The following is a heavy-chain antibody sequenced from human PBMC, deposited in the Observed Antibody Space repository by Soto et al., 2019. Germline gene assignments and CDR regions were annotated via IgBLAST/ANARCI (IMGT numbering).Heavy chain of an antibody. CDR2: ISSTTNYI. CDR3: ARESEDLTSNFDY. Sequence: GGSLRLSCAASGFTFTRYSMNWVRQAPGKGLEWVSSISSTTNYIYYGDSMKGRFTISRDNAKNSLYLEVNSLRAEDTAVYYCARESEDLTSNFDYWGQGTLVTVSS. J-gene: IGHJ4*02. CDR1: GFTFTRYS. V-gene: IGHV3-21*06.